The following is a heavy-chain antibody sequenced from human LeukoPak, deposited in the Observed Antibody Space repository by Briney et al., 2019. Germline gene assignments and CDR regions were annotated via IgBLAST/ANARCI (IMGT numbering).Heavy chain of an antibody. CDR3: ARQRIAAAAPFDY. CDR2: TYYSGST. CDR1: GGSISSSSYY. V-gene: IGHV4-39*01. D-gene: IGHD6-13*01. J-gene: IGHJ4*02. Sequence: KPSETLSLTCTVSGGSISSSSYYWGWIRQPPGKGLEWIGSTYYSGSTYYNPSLKSRVTISVDKSKNQFSLKLSSLTAEDTAVYYCARQRIAAAAPFDYWGQGTLVTVS.